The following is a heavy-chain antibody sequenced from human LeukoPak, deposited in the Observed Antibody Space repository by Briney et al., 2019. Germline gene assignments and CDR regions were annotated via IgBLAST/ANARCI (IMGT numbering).Heavy chain of an antibody. CDR3: ARDRHITIFGVVPHRWFDP. D-gene: IGHD3-3*01. CDR2: IYYSGTT. CDR1: GGSMTGSY. J-gene: IGHJ5*02. Sequence: SETLSLTCTVSGGSMTGSYWSWIRQPPGKGLEWIGYIYYSGTTNYNPSLKSRLSISVDTSKNQFSLKLSSVTAADTAVYYCARDRHITIFGVVPHRWFDPWGQGTLVTVSS. V-gene: IGHV4-59*12.